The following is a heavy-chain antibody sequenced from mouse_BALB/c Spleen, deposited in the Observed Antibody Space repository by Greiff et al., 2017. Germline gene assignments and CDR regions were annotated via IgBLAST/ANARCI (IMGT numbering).Heavy chain of an antibody. CDR2: IRNKANGYTT. D-gene: IGHD1-1*01. Sequence: EVKLEESGGGLVQPGGSLRLSCATSGFTFTDYYMSWVRQPPGKALEWLGFIRNKANGYTTEYSASVKGRFTISRDNSQSILYLQMNTLRAEDSATYYCASGPYYYGSSYGFAYWGQGTLVTVSA. J-gene: IGHJ3*01. CDR1: GFTFTDYY. CDR3: ASGPYYYGSSYGFAY. V-gene: IGHV7-3*02.